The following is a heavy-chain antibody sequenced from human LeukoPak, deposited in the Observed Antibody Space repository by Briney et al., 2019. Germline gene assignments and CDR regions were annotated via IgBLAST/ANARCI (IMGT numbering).Heavy chain of an antibody. J-gene: IGHJ5*02. CDR3: ASTLYTGSGSLFDP. CDR2: IYYSGST. CDR1: GGSISSYY. D-gene: IGHD2-15*01. V-gene: IGHV4-59*01. Sequence: SETLSLTCTVSGGSISSYYWSWIRQPPGKGLEWIGYIYYSGSTNYNPSLKSRVTISVDTSKNQFSLKLSSVTAADTAVYYCASTLYTGSGSLFDPWGQGTLVTVSS.